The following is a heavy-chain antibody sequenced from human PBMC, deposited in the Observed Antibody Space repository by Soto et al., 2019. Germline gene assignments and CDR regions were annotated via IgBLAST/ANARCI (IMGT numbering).Heavy chain of an antibody. CDR3: ARAEQWLVLDY. CDR1: GFTVSSNY. V-gene: IGHV3-66*01. Sequence: GGSLRLSCAASGFTVSSNYMSWVRQAPGKGLEWVSVIYSGGSTYYADSVKGRFTISRDNSKNTLYLQMNSLRAEDTAVYYCARAEQWLVLDYWGQGTLVTSPQ. D-gene: IGHD6-19*01. CDR2: IYSGGST. J-gene: IGHJ4*02.